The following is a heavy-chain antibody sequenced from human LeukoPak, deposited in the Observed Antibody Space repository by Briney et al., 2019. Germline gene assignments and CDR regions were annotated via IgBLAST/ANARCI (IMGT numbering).Heavy chain of an antibody. CDR3: ARGSYFDY. J-gene: IGHJ4*02. CDR1: GYTFISYG. V-gene: IGHV1-18*01. CDR2: VSPFSHET. Sequence: GASVKVSCKASGYTFISYGIGWVRQAPGQGLEWMGWVSPFSHETNYVEKIQGRVTMTTDRSANTAYMELRSLTSGDTAVYYCARGSYFDYWGQGTLVTVSS.